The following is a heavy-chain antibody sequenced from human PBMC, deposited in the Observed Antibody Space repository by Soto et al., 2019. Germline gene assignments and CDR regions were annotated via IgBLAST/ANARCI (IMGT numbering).Heavy chain of an antibody. D-gene: IGHD1-26*01. CDR3: ARVVGMATISYYYGMDV. CDR2: IIPIFGTA. CDR1: GGTFSSYA. Sequence: SVKVSFKDSGGTFSSYAISWVRQAPGQGLEWMGGIIPIFGTANYAQKFQGRVTITADESTSTAYMELSSLRSEDTAVYYCARVVGMATISYYYGMDVWGQGTTVTVSS. J-gene: IGHJ6*02. V-gene: IGHV1-69*13.